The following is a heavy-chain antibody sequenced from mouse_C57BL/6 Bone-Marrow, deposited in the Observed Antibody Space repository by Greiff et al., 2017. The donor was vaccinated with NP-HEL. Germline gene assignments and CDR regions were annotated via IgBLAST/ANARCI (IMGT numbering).Heavy chain of an antibody. CDR2: INPNNGGT. CDR3: ARLGAAFYYYAMDY. J-gene: IGHJ4*01. CDR1: GYTFTDYN. Sequence: VQLQQSGPELVKPGASVKIPCKASGYTFTDYNMDWVKQSHGKSLEWIGDINPNNGGTIYNQTFKGKATLTVDKSSSTAYMELRSLTSEDTAVYYGARLGAAFYYYAMDYWGQGTSVTVSS. V-gene: IGHV1-18*01.